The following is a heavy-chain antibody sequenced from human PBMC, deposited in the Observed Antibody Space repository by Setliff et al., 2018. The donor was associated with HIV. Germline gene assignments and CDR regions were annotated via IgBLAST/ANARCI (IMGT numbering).Heavy chain of an antibody. CDR2: IHYNGRT. CDR1: GDSITNDDYY. D-gene: IGHD3-10*01. CDR3: ARGGLRIRGVIDSFDY. J-gene: IGHJ4*02. Sequence: SETLSLTCTVSGDSITNDDYYWGWIRQPPGKGLEWIAIIHYNGRTYYNPSLKSRVTLSVDTSNNQFSLKLSSVTAADTAVYYCARGGLRIRGVIDSFDYWGRGTLVTVSS. V-gene: IGHV4-39*07.